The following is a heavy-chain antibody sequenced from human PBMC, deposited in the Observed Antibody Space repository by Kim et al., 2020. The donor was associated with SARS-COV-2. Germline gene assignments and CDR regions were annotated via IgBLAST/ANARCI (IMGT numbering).Heavy chain of an antibody. Sequence: SETLSLTCTVSGGSISSYYWSWIRQPPGKGLEWIGYIYYSGSTNYNPSLKSRVTISVDTSKNQFSLKLSSVTAADTAVYYCARHGVRYTVRAAFDIWGQGTMVTVSS. CDR2: IYYSGST. CDR3: ARHGVRYTVRAAFDI. J-gene: IGHJ3*02. D-gene: IGHD4-4*01. V-gene: IGHV4-59*08. CDR1: GGSISSYY.